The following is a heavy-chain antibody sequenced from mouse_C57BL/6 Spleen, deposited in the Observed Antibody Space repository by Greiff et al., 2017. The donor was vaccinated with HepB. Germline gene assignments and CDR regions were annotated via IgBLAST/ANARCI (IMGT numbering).Heavy chain of an antibody. CDR2: ISSGGSYT. CDR1: GFTFSSYG. D-gene: IGHD2-5*01. Sequence: EVHLVESGGDLVKPGGSLKLSCAASGFTFSSYGMSWVRQTPDKRLEWVATISSGGSYTYYPDSVKGRFTISRDNAKNTLYLQMSSLKSEDTAMYYCARRSNPAWFAYWGQGTLVTVSA. CDR3: ARRSNPAWFAY. V-gene: IGHV5-6*01. J-gene: IGHJ3*01.